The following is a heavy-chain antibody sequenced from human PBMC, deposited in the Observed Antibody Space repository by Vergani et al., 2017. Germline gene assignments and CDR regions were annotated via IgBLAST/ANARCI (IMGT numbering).Heavy chain of an antibody. CDR1: GFSLSNARMG. CDR2: IFSNDEK. Sequence: QWGAGLLKPSETLTLTCTVSGFSLSNARMGVSWIRQPPGKALEWLAHIFSNDEKSYSTSLKSRLTISKDTSKSQVVLTMTNMDPVDTATYYCARIQDYDSSGYYYWYFDLWGRGTLVTVSS. V-gene: IGHV2-26*01. J-gene: IGHJ2*01. CDR3: ARIQDYDSSGYYYWYFDL. D-gene: IGHD3-22*01.